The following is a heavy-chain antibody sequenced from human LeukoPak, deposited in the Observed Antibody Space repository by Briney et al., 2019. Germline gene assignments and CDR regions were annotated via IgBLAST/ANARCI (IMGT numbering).Heavy chain of an antibody. V-gene: IGHV3-11*01. D-gene: IGHD4-17*01. CDR2: ISSSGSTI. CDR3: ARDITVTTHYYYYGMDV. J-gene: IGHJ6*02. Sequence: PGGSLRLSCAASGFTFSDYYMSWIRQAPGKGLEWVSYISSSGSTIYYADSVKGRFTISRDNAKNSLYLQMNSLRAEGTAAYYCARDITVTTHYYYYGMDVWGQGTTVTVSS. CDR1: GFTFSDYY.